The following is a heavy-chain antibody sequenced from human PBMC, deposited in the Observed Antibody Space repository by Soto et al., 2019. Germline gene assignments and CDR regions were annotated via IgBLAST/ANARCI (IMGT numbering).Heavy chain of an antibody. CDR2: IIPIFGTA. V-gene: IGHV1-69*13. D-gene: IGHD4-17*01. J-gene: IGHJ6*02. CDR1: VGTFSSYA. Sequence: SVKVSCKASVGTFSSYAISWVRQAPGQGLEWMGGIIPIFGTANYAQKFQGRVTITADEYTSTAYMELSSLRSEDTAVYYCARDRGDYRVYYYGMDVWGQGTTVTVSS. CDR3: ARDRGDYRVYYYGMDV.